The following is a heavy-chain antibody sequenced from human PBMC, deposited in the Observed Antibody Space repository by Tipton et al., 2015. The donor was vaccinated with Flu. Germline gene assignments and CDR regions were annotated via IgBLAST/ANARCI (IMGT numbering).Heavy chain of an antibody. D-gene: IGHD3-10*01. V-gene: IGHV4-61*02. CDR2: IYTSGST. CDR1: GGSISSGSYY. Sequence: TLSLTCTVSGGSISSGSYYWSWIRQPAGKGLEWIGRIYTSGSTNYNPSLKSRVTISVVTSKNQFSLKLSSVTAADTAVYYCAGTGYWGQGTLVTVSS. J-gene: IGHJ4*02. CDR3: AGTGY.